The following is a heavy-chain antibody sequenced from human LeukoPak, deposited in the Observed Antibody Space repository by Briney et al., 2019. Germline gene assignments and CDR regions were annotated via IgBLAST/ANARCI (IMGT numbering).Heavy chain of an antibody. CDR2: INPNSGGT. Sequence: ASVKVSCKASGYTFTGYYMHWVRQAPGQGLEWMGWINPNSGGTNYAQKFQGRVTITRDTSISTAYMELSRLRSDDTAVYHCARDSFGIWFGELSFYYYMDVWGKGTTVTVSS. V-gene: IGHV1-2*02. CDR1: GYTFTGYY. J-gene: IGHJ6*03. CDR3: ARDSFGIWFGELSFYYYMDV. D-gene: IGHD3-10*01.